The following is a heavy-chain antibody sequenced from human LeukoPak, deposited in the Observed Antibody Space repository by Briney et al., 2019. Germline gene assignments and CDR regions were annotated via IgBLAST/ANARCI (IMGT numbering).Heavy chain of an antibody. D-gene: IGHD7-27*01. CDR3: ARVALNGDFDY. Sequence: GGSLRLSCAASGLTFSSYAMHWVRQAPGKGLEYVSAISSNGGSKYYANSVKGRFTISRDSSKNTLYLQMGSLRAEDMAVYYCARVALNGDFDYWGQGTLVTVSS. V-gene: IGHV3-64*01. CDR1: GLTFSSYA. J-gene: IGHJ4*02. CDR2: ISSNGGSK.